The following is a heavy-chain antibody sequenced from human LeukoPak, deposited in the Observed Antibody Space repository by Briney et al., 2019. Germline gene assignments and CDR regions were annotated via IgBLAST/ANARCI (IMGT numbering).Heavy chain of an antibody. CDR1: GYTFTSYY. CDR2: INPRGGST. CDR3: ATVEWKYSSSWAPFDY. J-gene: IGHJ4*02. V-gene: IGHV1-46*01. D-gene: IGHD6-13*01. Sequence: GASVKVSCKASGYTFTSYYMHWVRQAPGQGLEWMGIINPRGGSTSYAQKFQGRVTMTRDTSTSTVYMELSSLRSEDTAVYYCATVEWKYSSSWAPFDYWGQGTLVTVSS.